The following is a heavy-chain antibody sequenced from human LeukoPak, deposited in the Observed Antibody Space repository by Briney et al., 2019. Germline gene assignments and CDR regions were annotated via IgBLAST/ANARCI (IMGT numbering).Heavy chain of an antibody. J-gene: IGHJ4*02. Sequence: GRSLRLSCAASGFTFSSYGMHWVRQAPGKGLEWVAVISYDGSNKYYADSVKGRFTISRDNSKNTLYLQMNSLRAEDTAVNYCAKLPLGGGDHFDYWGQGTLVTVSS. V-gene: IGHV3-30*18. CDR3: AKLPLGGGDHFDY. CDR2: ISYDGSNK. D-gene: IGHD2-21*01. CDR1: GFTFSSYG.